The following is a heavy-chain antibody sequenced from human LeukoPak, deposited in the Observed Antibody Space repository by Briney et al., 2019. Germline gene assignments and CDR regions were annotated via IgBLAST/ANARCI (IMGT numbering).Heavy chain of an antibody. Sequence: SETLSLTCAVSGDSISTTNWWSWVRQPPGKGLEWIGESYHSGGTNYNPSLKSRVIISVDKSKNQFSLKLRSVTAADTAVYYCARRHRADYFDYWGQGTLVTVSS. CDR2: SYHSGGT. J-gene: IGHJ4*02. V-gene: IGHV4-4*02. CDR1: GDSISTTNW. CDR3: ARRHRADYFDY.